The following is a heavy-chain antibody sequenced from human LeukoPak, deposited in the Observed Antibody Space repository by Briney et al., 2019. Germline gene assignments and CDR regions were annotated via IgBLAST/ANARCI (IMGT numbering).Heavy chain of an antibody. CDR2: INGDGSST. Sequence: PGGSLRLSCAAPGFTFSSYWMHWVRQAPGKGLVWVSRINGDGSSTSYADSVKGRFTISRDNAKNTLYLQMNSLRTENTAVYYCARAGPSYCGGDCYSSAFDIWGQGTMVTVSS. D-gene: IGHD2-21*02. V-gene: IGHV3-74*01. J-gene: IGHJ3*02. CDR3: ARAGPSYCGGDCYSSAFDI. CDR1: GFTFSSYW.